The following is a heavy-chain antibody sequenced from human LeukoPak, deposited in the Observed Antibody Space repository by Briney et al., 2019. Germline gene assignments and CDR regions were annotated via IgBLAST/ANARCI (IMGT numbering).Heavy chain of an antibody. CDR2: MNPNSGHA. J-gene: IGHJ5*02. Sequence: ASVKVSCKASGYMFTSYDIHWVRQAAGHGLEWMGWMNPNSGHAGHAQKFEARVTMTRDTSMSTAYMELSGLTSEDTAMYYCARGPALHSKWVGGRWFDPWGQGTLVTVSS. V-gene: IGHV1-8*01. D-gene: IGHD6-19*01. CDR1: GYMFTSYD. CDR3: ARGPALHSKWVGGRWFDP.